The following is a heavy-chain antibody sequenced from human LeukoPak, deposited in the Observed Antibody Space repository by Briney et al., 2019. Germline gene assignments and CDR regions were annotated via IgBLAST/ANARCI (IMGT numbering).Heavy chain of an antibody. CDR2: IWYDGSNK. CDR1: GFTFSSYG. D-gene: IGHD3-22*01. Sequence: GGSLRLSCAASGFTFSSYGMHWVAEAPGKGGEGVAVIWYDGSNKYHAASEKGRFTISRDNAKNSLYLQMNSLRAEDTAVYYCARDLHYDSSGYYYALDYWGQGTLVTVSS. CDR3: ARDLHYDSSGYYYALDY. J-gene: IGHJ4*02. V-gene: IGHV3-33*01.